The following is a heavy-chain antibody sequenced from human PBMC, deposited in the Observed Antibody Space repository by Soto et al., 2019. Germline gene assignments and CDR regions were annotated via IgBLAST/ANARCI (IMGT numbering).Heavy chain of an antibody. CDR3: ARTRAAAGLFDY. V-gene: IGHV4-59*01. J-gene: IGHJ4*02. Sequence: SETLSLTCTVSGGSISSYYWSWIRQPPVKGLEWIGYIYYSGSTNYNPSLKSRVTISVDTSKNQFSLKLSSVTAADTAVYYCARTRAAAGLFDYWGQGTLVTVSS. CDR1: GGSISSYY. CDR2: IYYSGST. D-gene: IGHD6-13*01.